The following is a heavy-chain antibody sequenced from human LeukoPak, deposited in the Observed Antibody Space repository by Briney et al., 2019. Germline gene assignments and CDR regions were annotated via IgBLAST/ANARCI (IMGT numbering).Heavy chain of an antibody. CDR1: GGTFSSYA. CDR3: ASCLPLGDYYYYYMDV. D-gene: IGHD1-26*01. J-gene: IGHJ6*03. V-gene: IGHV1-69*05. Sequence: SVKVSCKASGGTFSSYAISWVRQAPGQGLEWMGGIIPIFGTANYAQKFQGRVTITTDESTSTAYMELSSLRSEDTAVYYCASCLPLGDYYYYYMDVWGKGTTVTVSS. CDR2: IIPIFGTA.